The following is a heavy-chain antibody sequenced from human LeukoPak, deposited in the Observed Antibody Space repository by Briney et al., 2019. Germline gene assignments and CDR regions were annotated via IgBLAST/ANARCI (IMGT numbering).Heavy chain of an antibody. D-gene: IGHD3-10*01. Sequence: GGSLRLSCAASGFTFSSYGMHWVRQAPGKGLEWVAVIWYDGSNKYYADSVKGRITISRGNSKNTLFLQMSSLRVEDTAVYYCARGADHGGSYYPDWGQGTRVTVSS. CDR2: IWYDGSNK. CDR1: GFTFSSYG. CDR3: ARGADHGGSYYPD. V-gene: IGHV3-33*01. J-gene: IGHJ4*02.